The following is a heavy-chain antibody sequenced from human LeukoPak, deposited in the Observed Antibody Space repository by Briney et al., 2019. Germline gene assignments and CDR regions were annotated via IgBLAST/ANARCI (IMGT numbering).Heavy chain of an antibody. V-gene: IGHV1-69*05. CDR2: IIPIFGTA. CDR1: GGTFSSYA. J-gene: IGHJ4*02. D-gene: IGHD2-2*01. Sequence: SVKVSCKASGGTFSSYAISWVRQAPGQGLEWMGGIIPIFGTANYAQRFQGRVTITTDESTSTAYMELSSLRSEDTAVYYCASLYCSSTSCPLLAYWGQGTLVTVSS. CDR3: ASLYCSSTSCPLLAY.